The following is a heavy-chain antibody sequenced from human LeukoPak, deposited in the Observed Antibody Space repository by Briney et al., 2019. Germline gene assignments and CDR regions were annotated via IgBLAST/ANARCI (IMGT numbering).Heavy chain of an antibody. Sequence: SETLSLTCAVYGGSFSGYYWSWIRQPPGKGLEWIGEINHSGSTNYNPSLKSRVTISVDTSKIQFSLKLSSVTAADTAVYYCAGGGITFGGVIVIGYFDYWGQGTLVTVSS. CDR1: GGSFSGYY. V-gene: IGHV4-34*01. CDR3: AGGGITFGGVIVIGYFDY. D-gene: IGHD3-16*02. CDR2: INHSGST. J-gene: IGHJ4*02.